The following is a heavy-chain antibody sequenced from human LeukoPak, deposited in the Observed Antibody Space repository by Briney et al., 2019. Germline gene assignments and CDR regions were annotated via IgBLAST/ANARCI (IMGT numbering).Heavy chain of an antibody. CDR1: GGSISGYY. D-gene: IGHD6-6*01. CDR2: ISYSGDT. V-gene: IGHV4-59*01. Sequence: PSETLSLTCTVSGGSISGYYLTWIRQPPGKALEWIGYISYSGDTNYNPSLKGRVTLVIDTSKNQFSLKLASVTAADTAVYYCARAAQKYSSASTYDYWGQGALVTVSS. CDR3: ARAAQKYSSASTYDY. J-gene: IGHJ4*02.